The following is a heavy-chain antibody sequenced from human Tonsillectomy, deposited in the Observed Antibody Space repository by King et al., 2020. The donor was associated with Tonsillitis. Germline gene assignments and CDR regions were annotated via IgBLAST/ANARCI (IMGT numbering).Heavy chain of an antibody. CDR3: AKGFKAVAGPEQYPPH. CDR2: ITWNSGSM. Sequence: VQLVESGGGLVQPGRSLRLSCAASGFAFDDYAMHWVRQVPGKGLEWVSDITWNSGSMRYADSVKGRFTISRDNAKNSLYLQMNSLRAEDTALYYCAKGFKAVAGPEQYPPHWGQGTLVTVSS. V-gene: IGHV3-9*01. J-gene: IGHJ1*01. D-gene: IGHD1-14*01. CDR1: GFAFDDYA.